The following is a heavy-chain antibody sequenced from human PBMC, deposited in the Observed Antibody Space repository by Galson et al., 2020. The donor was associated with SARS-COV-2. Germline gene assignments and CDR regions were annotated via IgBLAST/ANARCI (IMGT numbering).Heavy chain of an antibody. CDR2: ISSSSSYI. D-gene: IGHD3-9*01. V-gene: IGHV3-21*01. J-gene: IGHJ4*02. CDR3: ARDPPYYDILTGPNGVFDY. Sequence: NSGGSLRLSCAASGFTFSSYSMNWVRQAPGKGLEWVSSISSSSSYIYYADSVKGRFTISRDNAKNSLYLQMNSLRAEDTAVYYCARDPPYYDILTGPNGVFDYWGQGTLVTVSS. CDR1: GFTFSSYS.